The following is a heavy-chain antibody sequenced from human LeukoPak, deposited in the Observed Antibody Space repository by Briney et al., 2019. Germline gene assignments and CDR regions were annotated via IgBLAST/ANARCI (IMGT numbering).Heavy chain of an antibody. Sequence: SETLSLTRTVSGGSISSGGYSWSWIRQHPGKGLEWIGYIYYSGSTYYNPSLKSRVTISVDTSKNQFSLKLSSVTAADTAVYYCARVPCYYDSSGFDYWGQGTLVTVSS. J-gene: IGHJ4*02. D-gene: IGHD3-22*01. V-gene: IGHV4-31*03. CDR2: IYYSGST. CDR1: GGSISSGGYS. CDR3: ARVPCYYDSSGFDY.